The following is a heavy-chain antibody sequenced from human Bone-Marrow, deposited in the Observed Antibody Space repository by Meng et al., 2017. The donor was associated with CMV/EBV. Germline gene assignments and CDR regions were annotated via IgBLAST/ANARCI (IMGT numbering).Heavy chain of an antibody. CDR3: ARGPRITIFGVVIIGYFQH. CDR1: SFSGYS. CDR2: INHSGST. D-gene: IGHD3-3*01. J-gene: IGHJ1*01. V-gene: IGHV4-34*01. Sequence: SFSGYSWSWIRQPPGKGLEWIGEINHSGSTNYNPSLKSRVTISVDTSKNQFSLKLSSVTAADTAVYYCARGPRITIFGVVIIGYFQHWGQGTLVTVSS.